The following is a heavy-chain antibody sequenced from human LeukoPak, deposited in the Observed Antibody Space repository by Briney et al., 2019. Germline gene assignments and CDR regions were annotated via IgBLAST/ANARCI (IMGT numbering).Heavy chain of an antibody. V-gene: IGHV1-58*01. J-gene: IGHJ3*02. CDR2: IVVSSGNT. D-gene: IGHD3-16*01. CDR1: GFTFTSSA. CDR3: AADGAALDAFDT. Sequence: SVKVSCKASGFTFTSSAVQWVRQARGQRLEWIGWIVVSSGNTNYAQKFQERVTITRDMSTSTAYMELSSLRSEDTAVYYCAADGAALDAFDTWGQGTMVTVSS.